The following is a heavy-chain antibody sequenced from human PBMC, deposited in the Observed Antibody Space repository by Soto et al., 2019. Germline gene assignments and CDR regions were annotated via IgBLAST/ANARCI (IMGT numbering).Heavy chain of an antibody. CDR1: GYTFTGYY. D-gene: IGHD5-18*01. CDR3: ARGAAMVELYYYYGMDV. CDR2: INPNSGGT. Sequence: GASVKVSCKASGYTFTGYYMHWVRQAPGQGLEWMGWINPNSGGTNYAQKFQGWVTMTRDTSISTAYMELSRLRSDDTAVYYCARGAAMVELYYYYGMDVWGQGTTVTVSS. V-gene: IGHV1-2*04. J-gene: IGHJ6*02.